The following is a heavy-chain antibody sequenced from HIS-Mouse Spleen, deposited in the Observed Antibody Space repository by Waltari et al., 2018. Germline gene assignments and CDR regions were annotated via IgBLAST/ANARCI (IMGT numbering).Heavy chain of an antibody. V-gene: IGHV4-31*03. D-gene: IGHD3-16*01. J-gene: IGHJ2*01. Sequence: QVQLQESGPGLVKPSQTLSLTCTVSGGSISSGGYYWSWIRQHPGKGLEWIGYIHYSGSTYYNPSLKSRVTISVETSKNQFSLKLSSVTAADTAVYYCARAPIRGYWYFDLWGRGTLVTVSS. CDR3: ARAPIRGYWYFDL. CDR2: IHYSGST. CDR1: GGSISSGGYY.